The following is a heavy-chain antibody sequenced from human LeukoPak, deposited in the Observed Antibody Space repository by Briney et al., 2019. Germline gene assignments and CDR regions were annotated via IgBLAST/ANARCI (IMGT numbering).Heavy chain of an antibody. V-gene: IGHV3-23*01. Sequence: LSGGSLGLSCAASGFTFSSYAMSWVRQAPGKGLEWVSAISGSGGSTYYADSVKGRFTISRDNSKNTLYLQMNSLRAEDTAVYYCAKDGEVVSPNYFDYWGQGTLVTVSS. CDR1: GFTFSSYA. CDR2: ISGSGGST. D-gene: IGHD3-10*01. J-gene: IGHJ4*02. CDR3: AKDGEVVSPNYFDY.